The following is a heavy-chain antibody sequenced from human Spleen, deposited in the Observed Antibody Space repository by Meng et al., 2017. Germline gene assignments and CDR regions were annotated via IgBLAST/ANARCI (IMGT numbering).Heavy chain of an antibody. CDR1: GGSINSGDYY. J-gene: IGHJ4*01. CDR3: ASSGWYRGPNYFDY. Sequence: QVELTESGPGLVKPSPTRSLTGTVSGGSINSGDYYWSWIRQHPGTGLEWIGYIYYSGSTYYNPSLKSLVTISVDPSKNQFSLMVSSVTAADTAVYYCASSGWYRGPNYFDYWGQGTLVTVAS. V-gene: IGHV4-31*01. CDR2: IYYSGST. D-gene: IGHD6-19*01.